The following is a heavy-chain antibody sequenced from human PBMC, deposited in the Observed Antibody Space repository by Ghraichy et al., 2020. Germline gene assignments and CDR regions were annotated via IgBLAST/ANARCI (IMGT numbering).Heavy chain of an antibody. CDR3: AKDHTTMVRVLIDY. J-gene: IGHJ4*02. CDR2: ISGSGGST. D-gene: IGHD3-10*01. V-gene: IGHV3-23*01. CDR1: GFTFSSYA. Sequence: GESLNISCAASGFTFSSYAMSWVRQAPGKGLEWVSAISGSGGSTYYADSVKGRFTISRDNSKNTLYLQMNSLRAEDTAVYYCAKDHTTMVRVLIDYWGQGTLVTVSS.